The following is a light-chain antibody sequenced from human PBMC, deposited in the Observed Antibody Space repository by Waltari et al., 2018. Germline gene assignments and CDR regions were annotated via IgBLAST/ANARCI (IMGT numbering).Light chain of an antibody. J-gene: IGKJ1*01. CDR3: QQSHSFPWT. CDR1: QGIGTW. Sequence: DIQMTQFPSSVSASVGNRVTITCRASQGIGTWLAWYQQKPGKAPRLLIYTASGLRDGVPSRFSGSGSGTDFTLTINSLQPEDFAIYYCQQSHSFPWTFGQGTRVDIK. CDR2: TAS. V-gene: IGKV1-12*01.